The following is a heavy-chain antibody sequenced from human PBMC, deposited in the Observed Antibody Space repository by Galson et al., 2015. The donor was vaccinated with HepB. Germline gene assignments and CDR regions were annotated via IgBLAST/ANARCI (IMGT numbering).Heavy chain of an antibody. Sequence: SVKVSCKASGYTFTSYYTHWVRQAPGQGLEWMGIINPSGGSTSYAQKFQGRVTMTRDTSTSTVYMELSSLRSEDTAVYYCARGPKTLTGVGDYFDYWGQGTLVTVSS. J-gene: IGHJ4*02. D-gene: IGHD7-27*01. V-gene: IGHV1-46*01. CDR1: GYTFTSYY. CDR3: ARGPKTLTGVGDYFDY. CDR2: INPSGGST.